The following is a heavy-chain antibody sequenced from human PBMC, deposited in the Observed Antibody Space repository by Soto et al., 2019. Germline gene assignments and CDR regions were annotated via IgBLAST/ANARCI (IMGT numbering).Heavy chain of an antibody. CDR1: GYSFTSYW. J-gene: IGHJ3*02. Sequence: GESLKISCKGSGYSFTSYWIGGVRQMPGKGLEWMGIIYPGDSDTRYSPSLQGQVTISADKTISNAYLQWISLKASDTAMYYCARRGAFVRATQVSGAFDIWRQGTMVTVS. D-gene: IGHD1-26*01. V-gene: IGHV5-51*01. CDR3: ARRGAFVRATQVSGAFDI. CDR2: IYPGDSDT.